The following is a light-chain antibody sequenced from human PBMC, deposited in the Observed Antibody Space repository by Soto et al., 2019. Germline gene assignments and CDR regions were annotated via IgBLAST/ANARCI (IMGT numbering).Light chain of an antibody. CDR1: SSNIGDNA. J-gene: IGLJ2*01. V-gene: IGLV1-36*01. CDR2: YDD. CDR3: AARDDRLNGRV. Sequence: QSVLIQPPSVSGAPGQTVTISCSGSSSNIGDNAVTWYQQVPGKAPRLLIYYDDLLPSGVSDRFSGSKSGTSASLAISGLQPGDEADYYCAARDDRLNGRVFGGGTQLTVL.